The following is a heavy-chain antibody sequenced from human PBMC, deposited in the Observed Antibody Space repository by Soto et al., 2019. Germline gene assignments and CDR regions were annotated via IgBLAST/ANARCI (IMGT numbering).Heavy chain of an antibody. CDR2: ISSSGSTI. D-gene: IGHD2-2*01. J-gene: IGHJ5*02. CDR3: ARDPNCSSTSCYSFVPRRTFDP. Sequence: GGSLRLSCAASGFTFSDYYMSWIRQAPGKGLEWVSYISSSGSTIYYADSVKGRFTISRDNAKNSLYLQMNSLRAEDTAVYYCARDPNCSSTSCYSFVPRRTFDPWGQGTLVTVSS. V-gene: IGHV3-11*01. CDR1: GFTFSDYY.